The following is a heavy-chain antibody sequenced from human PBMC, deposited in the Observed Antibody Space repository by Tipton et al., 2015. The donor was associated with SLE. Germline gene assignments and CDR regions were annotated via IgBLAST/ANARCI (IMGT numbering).Heavy chain of an antibody. V-gene: IGHV4-61*02. CDR1: GGSISSGSYY. CDR2: IYTSGST. D-gene: IGHD3-3*01. Sequence: LSLTCTVSGGSISSGSYYWSWIRQPAGKGLEWIGRIYTSGSTNYNPSLKSRVTISVDTSKNQFSLKLSSVTAADTAVYYCARAPSQYYDFGYWGQGTLVTVSS. CDR3: ARAPSQYYDFGY. J-gene: IGHJ4*02.